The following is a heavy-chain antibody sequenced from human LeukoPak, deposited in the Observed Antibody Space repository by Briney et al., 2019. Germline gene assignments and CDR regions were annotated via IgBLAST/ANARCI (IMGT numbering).Heavy chain of an antibody. Sequence: SETLSLTCAVYGGSFSGYYWSWIRQPPGKGLEWIGYIYYSGSTNYNPSLKSRVTISVDTSKNQFSLKLSSVTAADTAVYYCASTRYSSSWYDYWGQGTLVTVSS. D-gene: IGHD6-13*01. V-gene: IGHV4-59*01. CDR3: ASTRYSSSWYDY. J-gene: IGHJ4*02. CDR2: IYYSGST. CDR1: GGSFSGYY.